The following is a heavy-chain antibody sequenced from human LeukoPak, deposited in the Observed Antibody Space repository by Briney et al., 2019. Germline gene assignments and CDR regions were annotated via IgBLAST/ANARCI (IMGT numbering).Heavy chain of an antibody. CDR2: TSGSGGST. Sequence: QPGGSLRLSCAASGFTFSSYAMSWVRQAPGKGLEWVSATSGSGGSTYYADSVKGRFTISRDKSKNTLNLQMNSLRAEDTAVYYCAKDWGAYCGGDCYGFDYWGQGTLVTVSS. CDR3: AKDWGAYCGGDCYGFDY. D-gene: IGHD2-21*02. J-gene: IGHJ4*02. CDR1: GFTFSSYA. V-gene: IGHV3-23*01.